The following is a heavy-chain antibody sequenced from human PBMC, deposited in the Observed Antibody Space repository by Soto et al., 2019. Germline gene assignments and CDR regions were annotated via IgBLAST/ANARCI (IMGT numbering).Heavy chain of an antibody. CDR1: GFTFSSYA. D-gene: IGHD3-3*01. CDR2: ISGSGGST. Sequence: RLSCAASGFTFSSYAMSWVRQAPGKGLEWVSAISGSGGSTYYADSVKGRFTISRDNSKNTLYLQMNSLRAEDTAVYYCAKDKSQYYDFWSGYINWFDPWGQGTLVTVSS. V-gene: IGHV3-23*01. J-gene: IGHJ5*02. CDR3: AKDKSQYYDFWSGYINWFDP.